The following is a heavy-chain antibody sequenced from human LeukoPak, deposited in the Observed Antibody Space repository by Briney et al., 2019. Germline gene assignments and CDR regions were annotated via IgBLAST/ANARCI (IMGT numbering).Heavy chain of an antibody. J-gene: IGHJ3*01. CDR1: GYNFANYW. CDR2: IYPGDSDT. D-gene: IGHD2-15*01. CDR3: ARRAQLYSLDF. V-gene: IGHV5-51*01. Sequence: GEPLKISCKVSGYNFANYWIGWVRQMPGKGPEWMGVIYPGDSDTRYSPSFQGQVTISADKSLTTAYLQRSSLKASDTAMYYCARRAQLYSLDFWGQGTMVTVSS.